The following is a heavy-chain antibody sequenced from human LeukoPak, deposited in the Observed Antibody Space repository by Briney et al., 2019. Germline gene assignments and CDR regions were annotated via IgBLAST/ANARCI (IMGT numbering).Heavy chain of an antibody. V-gene: IGHV4-39*01. J-gene: IGHJ4*02. CDR1: AGSISRSSYY. D-gene: IGHD2-2*01. CDR2: IYYSGST. Sequence: PTETLSLTCTVSAGSISRSSYYWGSIRQPPGKGLEWIGGIYYSGSTFYNPSLKSRVTISVDTSRNQFSLKLNSVTAADTAVYYCARHGGPRSTSFQLLLDFWGQGTLVTVSS. CDR3: ARHGGPRSTSFQLLLDF.